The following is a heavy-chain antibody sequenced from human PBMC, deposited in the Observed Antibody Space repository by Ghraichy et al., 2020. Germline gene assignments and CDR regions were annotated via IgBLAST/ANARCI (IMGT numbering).Heavy chain of an antibody. V-gene: IGHV3-30*18. CDR1: EFSFSGFA. D-gene: IGHD2-15*01. Sequence: GGSLRLSCAASEFSFSGFAMRWVRQALGKGLEWVSLISYDGSNTYYADSVKGRFAISRDNSKYTLYLQMNSLRAEDTAVYYCAKGGGTYFDSYYYGLNVWGQGTTVTVS. CDR3: AKGGGTYFDSYYYGLNV. CDR2: ISYDGSNT. J-gene: IGHJ6*02.